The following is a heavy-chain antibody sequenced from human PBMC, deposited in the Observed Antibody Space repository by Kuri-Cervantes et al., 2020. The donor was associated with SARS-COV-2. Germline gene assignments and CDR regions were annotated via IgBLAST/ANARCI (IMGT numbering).Heavy chain of an antibody. V-gene: IGHV1-2*04. D-gene: IGHD5-18*01. CDR3: VRLGAAYVDTLVVMRAVHYFDS. J-gene: IGHJ4*02. CDR1: GYTFTDYY. Sequence: ASVKVSCKASGYTFTDYYIYWVRQAPGQGLEWMGWINPNSGGTNYAQKFQGWVTMTRDTSISTVYMELSRLRSEDTAVYYCVRLGAAYVDTLVVMRAVHYFDSWGQGTLVTVSS. CDR2: INPNSGGT.